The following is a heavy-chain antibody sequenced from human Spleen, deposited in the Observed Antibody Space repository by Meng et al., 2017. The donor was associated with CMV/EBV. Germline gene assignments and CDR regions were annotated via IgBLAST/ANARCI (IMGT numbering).Heavy chain of an antibody. CDR1: GDSMSGYF. CDR3: AREVAFGEPGRFDP. Sequence: SETLSLTCTVSGDSMSGYFWNWIRQPPGKELEWIGFIYYSGTTNYNPSLKSRVTMSLESSKNQFSLNLTSVTAADTAVYFCAREVAFGEPGRFDPWGQGTLVTVSS. V-gene: IGHV4-59*01. CDR2: IYYSGTT. D-gene: IGHD3-10*01. J-gene: IGHJ5*02.